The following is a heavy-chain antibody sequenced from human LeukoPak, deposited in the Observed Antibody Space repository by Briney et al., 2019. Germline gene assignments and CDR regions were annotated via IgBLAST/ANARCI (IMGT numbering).Heavy chain of an antibody. V-gene: IGHV1-69*13. Sequence: SVKVSCKASGGTFNNYAFSWVRQAPGQGLEWMGGIIPMSGSANYAQKFQGRVTISADDSTNTGYMELSSLRSEDTAMYYCATNYHLLQHKNAFDIWGQGTLVTVSS. CDR3: ATNYHLLQHKNAFDI. J-gene: IGHJ3*02. D-gene: IGHD2-2*01. CDR2: IIPMSGSA. CDR1: GGTFNNYA.